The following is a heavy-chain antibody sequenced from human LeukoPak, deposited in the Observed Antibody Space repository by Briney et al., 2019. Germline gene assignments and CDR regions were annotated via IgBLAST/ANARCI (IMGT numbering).Heavy chain of an antibody. V-gene: IGHV3-30*14. CDR1: GFTFSSYA. CDR2: ISYDGSNK. D-gene: IGHD5-24*01. J-gene: IGHJ3*02. CDR3: ARAGGGDGYNSRAPTNDVFDI. Sequence: PGGSLRLSCAASGFTFSSYAMHWVRQAPGKGLEWVAVISYDGSNKYYADSVKGRFTISRDNSKNTLYLQMNSLRAEDTAVYYCARAGGGDGYNSRAPTNDVFDIWGQGTMVTVSS.